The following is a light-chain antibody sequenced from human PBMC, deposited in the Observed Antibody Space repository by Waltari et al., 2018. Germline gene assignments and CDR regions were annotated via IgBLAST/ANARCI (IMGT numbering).Light chain of an antibody. CDR2: DVR. CDR1: STDIGGYNY. V-gene: IGLV2-14*01. CDR3: SSYTSNNSLV. J-gene: IGLJ2*01. Sequence: QSALTQPASVSGSPGQSITISCTGASTDIGGYNYVSWYQQHPGKAPKLMIYDVRKRPSGVSNRFSGSKSGNTASLTISGLQAEDEADYYCSSYTSNNSLVFGGGTKLTVL.